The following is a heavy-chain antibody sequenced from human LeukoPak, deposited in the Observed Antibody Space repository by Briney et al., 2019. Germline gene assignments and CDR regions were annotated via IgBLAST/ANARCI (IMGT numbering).Heavy chain of an antibody. CDR3: ARDFTSKAFNAGLLSRIDP. J-gene: IGHJ5*02. V-gene: IGHV1-18*01. D-gene: IGHD1-26*01. Sequence: ASVKVSCKASGYTFTSYGISWVRQAPGQGFEWMGWISAYNGNTNYAQKLQGRVTMTTDSSTSTAYMELRSLRSDDTAVYYCARDFTSKAFNAGLLSRIDPWGQGTLVTVSS. CDR1: GYTFTSYG. CDR2: ISAYNGNT.